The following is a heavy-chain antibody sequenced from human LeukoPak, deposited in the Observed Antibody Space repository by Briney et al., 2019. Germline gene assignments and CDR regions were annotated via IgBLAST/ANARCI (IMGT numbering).Heavy chain of an antibody. CDR2: ISGSGGST. J-gene: IGHJ6*02. V-gene: IGHV3-23*01. D-gene: IGHD2-21*01. Sequence: RGSRRLSCAASGFTFSSYAMSWVRQAPGKGLEWVSAISGSGGSTYYADSVKGRFTISRDNSKNTLYLQMNSLRAEDTAVYYCAKDKVGIGFYYGMDVWGQGTTVTVSS. CDR1: GFTFSSYA. CDR3: AKDKVGIGFYYGMDV.